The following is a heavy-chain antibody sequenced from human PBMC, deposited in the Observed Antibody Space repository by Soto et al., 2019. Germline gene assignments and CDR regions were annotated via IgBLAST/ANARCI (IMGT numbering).Heavy chain of an antibody. CDR2: IYYNGGT. CDR3: ARDLTGNAYGSFDS. CDR1: GGSVNSGSHY. V-gene: IGHV4-61*01. Sequence: LSLTCTVSGGSVNSGSHYWSWIRQSPGKGLEWIGYIYYNGGTNNNPSLKSRVTISVDKSKNQFSLRLSSVTAADTAVYYCARDLTGNAYGSFDSWGPGTLVTVSS. D-gene: IGHD6-19*01. J-gene: IGHJ4*02.